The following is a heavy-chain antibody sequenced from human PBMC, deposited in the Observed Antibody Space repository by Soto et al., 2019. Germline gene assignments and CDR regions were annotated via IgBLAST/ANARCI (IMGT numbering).Heavy chain of an antibody. V-gene: IGHV4-30-4*01. J-gene: IGHJ3*02. D-gene: IGHD5-18*01. CDR1: GGSFSSADYS. Sequence: QVRLQESGPGLVKPSQTLSLTCTVSGGSFSSADYSWSWIRQPPGKGLEWIGYTYSSGITYYNPSLRSRVAISVDTSKNHFSLKLTSLTAADTAVYYCATGDTPMVYKPYDIWGQGTMVTVSS. CDR3: ATGDTPMVYKPYDI. CDR2: TYSSGIT.